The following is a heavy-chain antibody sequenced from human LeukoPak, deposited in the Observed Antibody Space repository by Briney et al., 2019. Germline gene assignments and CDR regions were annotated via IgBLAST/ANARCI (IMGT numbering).Heavy chain of an antibody. CDR3: ARVESVNAFDI. D-gene: IGHD4-23*01. V-gene: IGHV4-39*07. J-gene: IGHJ3*02. CDR1: GCSISSSTYF. Sequence: SETLSLTCIVSGCSISSSTYFWGWIRQPPGKGLEWIGIISYNGTTYYNPSLKRRVTISVDTSKNQFSLKLSSVTAADTAVYYCARVESVNAFDIWGQGTMVTVSS. CDR2: ISYNGTT.